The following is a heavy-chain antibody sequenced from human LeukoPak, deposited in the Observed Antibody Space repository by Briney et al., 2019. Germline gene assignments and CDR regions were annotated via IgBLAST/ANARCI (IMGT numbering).Heavy chain of an antibody. CDR3: AREKSVDDAFDI. CDR1: GGSISSYY. V-gene: IGHV4-59*01. Sequence: SETLSLTCTVSGGSISSYYWSWIRQPPGKGLEWIGYIYDSGSTNYNPSLKSRVTISVDTSKNQFSLKLNSVTAADTAVYYCAREKSVDDAFDIWGQGTMVTVSS. J-gene: IGHJ3*02. CDR2: IYDSGST.